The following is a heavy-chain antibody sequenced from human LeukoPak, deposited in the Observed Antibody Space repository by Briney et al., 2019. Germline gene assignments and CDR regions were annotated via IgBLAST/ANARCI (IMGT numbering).Heavy chain of an antibody. CDR2: INTDGSST. V-gene: IGHV3-74*01. CDR3: ATGSGLWSPDY. D-gene: IGHD5-18*01. CDR1: GFTFSSYW. Sequence: GGSLRLSCAASGFTFSSYWMHWVREAPGKGLVWVSRINTDGSSTRYADSVKGRFTISRDNAKNRLYVQMNGLRAEDTAVYYCATGSGLWSPDYWGQGTLVTVSS. J-gene: IGHJ4*02.